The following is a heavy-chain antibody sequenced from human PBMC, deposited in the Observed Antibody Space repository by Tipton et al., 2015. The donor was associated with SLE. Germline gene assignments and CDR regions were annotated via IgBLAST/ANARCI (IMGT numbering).Heavy chain of an antibody. CDR2: LSYSGST. CDR3: ARPDRW. Sequence: TLSLTCTVSGASISSYYWSWIRQPPGKGLEWIGYLSYSGSTKYNPSLKSRVTISVDTSENQFSLKLSSVTAADSAVYYCARPDRWWGQGTLVTVS. V-gene: IGHV4-59*12. D-gene: IGHD5-24*01. CDR1: GASISSYY. J-gene: IGHJ4*02.